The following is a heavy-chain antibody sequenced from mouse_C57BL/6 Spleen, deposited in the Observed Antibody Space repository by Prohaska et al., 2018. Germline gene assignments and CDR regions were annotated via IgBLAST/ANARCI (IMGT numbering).Heavy chain of an antibody. J-gene: IGHJ3*01. V-gene: IGHV1-26*01. Sequence: HGKSLEWIGDINPNNGGTSYNQKFKGKATLTVDKSSSTAYMELRSLTSEDSAVYYCASHPAYWGQGTLVTVSA. CDR2: INPNNGGT. CDR3: ASHPAY.